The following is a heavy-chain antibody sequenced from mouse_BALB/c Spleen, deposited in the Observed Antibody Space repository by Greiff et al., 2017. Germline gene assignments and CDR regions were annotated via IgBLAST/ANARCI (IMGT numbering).Heavy chain of an antibody. Sequence: VQLQQPGAELVKPGASVKLSCKASGYTFTSYWMHWVKQRPGQGLEWIGEINPSNGRTNYNEKFKSKATLTVDKSSSTAYMQLSSLTSEDSAVYYCASTYDYDGGFDYWGQGTTLTVSS. D-gene: IGHD2-4*01. CDR2: INPSNGRT. CDR1: GYTFTSYW. V-gene: IGHV1S81*02. CDR3: ASTYDYDGGFDY. J-gene: IGHJ2*01.